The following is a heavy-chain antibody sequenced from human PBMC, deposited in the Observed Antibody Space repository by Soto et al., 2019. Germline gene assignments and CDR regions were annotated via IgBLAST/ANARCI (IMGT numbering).Heavy chain of an antibody. D-gene: IGHD1-1*01. V-gene: IGHV2-5*02. CDR1: GFSLSTSGVG. J-gene: IGHJ5*02. Sequence: ITLKESGPTLVKPTQTLTLTCTFSGFSLSTSGVGVGWIRQPPGQALEWLVFIYWDDDKCYIPSLRYRLTLTKYTSRNQVVLTTTNMDPVDTATYYCAHRAPCSNTWNAGCFGRWGQGAPVTVSS. CDR3: AHRAPCSNTWNAGCFGR. CDR2: IYWDDDK.